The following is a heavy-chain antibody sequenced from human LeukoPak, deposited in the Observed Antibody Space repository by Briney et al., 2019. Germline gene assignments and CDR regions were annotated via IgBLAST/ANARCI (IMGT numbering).Heavy chain of an antibody. Sequence: PSETLSLTCTVSGDSISRSSYYWGWIRQPPGKGLEWIGSVYYSGSTYYNPSLKSRVTMSVDRPKNYFSLKLSSVTAADTAVYYCARLGEFYYESITLWGQGTLVTVSS. CDR1: GDSISRSSYY. J-gene: IGHJ4*02. CDR3: ARLGEFYYESITL. V-gene: IGHV4-39*02. CDR2: VYYSGST. D-gene: IGHD3-22*01.